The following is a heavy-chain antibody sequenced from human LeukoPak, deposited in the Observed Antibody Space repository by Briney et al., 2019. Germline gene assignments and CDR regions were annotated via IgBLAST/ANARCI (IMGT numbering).Heavy chain of an antibody. CDR2: IYYSGST. CDR3: ASSYYYDSSGYYYFDY. CDR1: GGSISSSSYY. Sequence: PSETLSLTCTVSGGSISSSSYYWGWIRQPPGKGLEWIGSIYYSGSTYYNPSLKSRVTISVDTSKNQFSLKLSSVTAADTAVYHCASSYYYDSSGYYYFDYWGQGTLVTVSS. D-gene: IGHD3-22*01. V-gene: IGHV4-39*01. J-gene: IGHJ4*02.